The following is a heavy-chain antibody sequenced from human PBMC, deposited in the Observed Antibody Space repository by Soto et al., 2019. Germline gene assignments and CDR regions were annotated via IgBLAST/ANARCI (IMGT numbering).Heavy chain of an antibody. D-gene: IGHD3-10*01. V-gene: IGHV4-61*01. Sequence: PSETLSLTCTVSGGSVSSVSYYWSWIRQPPGKGLDWIGYIYYSGSTNYNPSLKSRVTISVDTSKNQFSLKLSSVTAAATAVYYCAREMVRGGDGMDVWGQGTTVTVSS. CDR3: AREMVRGGDGMDV. CDR1: GGSVSSVSYY. J-gene: IGHJ6*02. CDR2: IYYSGST.